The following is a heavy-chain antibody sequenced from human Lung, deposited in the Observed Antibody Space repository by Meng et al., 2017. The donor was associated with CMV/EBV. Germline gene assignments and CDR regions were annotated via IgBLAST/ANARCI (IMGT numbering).Heavy chain of an antibody. CDR1: GFTFSSYG. CDR2: ILYDGSYK. J-gene: IGHJ4*02. V-gene: IGHV3-30*02. D-gene: IGHD4/OR15-4a*01. CDR3: AKMVRTLAPGGGFDY. Sequence: GESLKISCAASGFTFSSYGMHWVRQAPGKGLEWVAFILYDGSYKYSADSVKGRFTISRDNSKNTLYLQMNSLRAEDTAVYYCAKMVRTLAPGGGFDYWGQGTLVTVPS.